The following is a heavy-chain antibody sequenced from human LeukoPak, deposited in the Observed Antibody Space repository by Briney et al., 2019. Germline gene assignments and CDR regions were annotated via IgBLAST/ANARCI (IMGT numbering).Heavy chain of an antibody. D-gene: IGHD2-8*01. CDR2: IYSGGST. V-gene: IGHV3-53*01. Sequence: GGSLRLSCAASGFTVSSNYMSWVRQAPGKGLEWVSVIYSGGSTYYVDSVKGRFTISRDNSKNTLYLQMNSLRAEDTAVYYCARVALGYCTNGVCYPFDYWGQGTLVTVSS. CDR3: ARVALGYCTNGVCYPFDY. CDR1: GFTVSSNY. J-gene: IGHJ4*02.